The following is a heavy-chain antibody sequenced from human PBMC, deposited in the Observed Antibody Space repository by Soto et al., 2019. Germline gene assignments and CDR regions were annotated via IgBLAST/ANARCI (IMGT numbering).Heavy chain of an antibody. CDR2: INHSGST. V-gene: IGHV4-34*01. Sequence: SETLSLTCAVYGGSFSGYYWSWIRQPPGKGLEWIGEINHSGSTNYNPSLKSRVTISVDTSKNQFSLKLSSVTAADTAVYYCARGGYGDPDYYYYGMDVWGQGTTVTV. CDR3: ARGGYGDPDYYYYGMDV. J-gene: IGHJ6*02. D-gene: IGHD4-17*01. CDR1: GGSFSGYY.